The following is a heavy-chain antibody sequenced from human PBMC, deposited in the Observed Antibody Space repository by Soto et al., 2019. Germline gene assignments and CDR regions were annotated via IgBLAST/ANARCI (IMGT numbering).Heavy chain of an antibody. CDR3: ARGALVNDYIWGSYGDY. Sequence: GGSLRLSCAASGFTFSSYSMNWVRQAPGKGLEWVSSISSSSSYIYYADSVKGRFTISRDNAKNSLYLQMNSLRAEDTAVYYCARGALVNDYIWGSYGDYWGQGTLVTVSS. CDR1: GFTFSSYS. D-gene: IGHD3-16*01. J-gene: IGHJ4*02. CDR2: ISSSSSYI. V-gene: IGHV3-21*01.